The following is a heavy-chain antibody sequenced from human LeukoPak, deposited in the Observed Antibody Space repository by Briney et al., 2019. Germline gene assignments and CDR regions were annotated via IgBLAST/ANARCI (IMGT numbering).Heavy chain of an antibody. CDR2: ISYDGSNK. CDR3: AKQEILFDY. V-gene: IGHV3-30*04. J-gene: IGHJ4*02. CDR1: GFTFSSYA. Sequence: GGSLRLSCAASGFTFSSYAMHWVRQAPGKGLEWVAVISYDGSNKYYADSVKGRFTISRDNSKNTLYLQMNSLRAEDTAVYYCAKQEILFDYWGQGTLVTVSS. D-gene: IGHD5-24*01.